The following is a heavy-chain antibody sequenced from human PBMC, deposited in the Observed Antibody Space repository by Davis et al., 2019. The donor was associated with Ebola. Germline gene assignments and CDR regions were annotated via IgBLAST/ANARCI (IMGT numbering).Heavy chain of an antibody. J-gene: IGHJ4*02. CDR1: GFTFGFYA. V-gene: IGHV3-23*01. D-gene: IGHD4-17*01. CDR3: AKMGNDFGDFPNNY. CDR2: ISSTGGTT. Sequence: GESLKISCAASGFTFGFYAMSWVRQAPGKGLEWVSAISSTGGTTYYADSVEGRFSMSLDISKNLVYLQMDSLRPEDTATYFCAKMGNDFGDFPNNYWGQGTLVIVSS.